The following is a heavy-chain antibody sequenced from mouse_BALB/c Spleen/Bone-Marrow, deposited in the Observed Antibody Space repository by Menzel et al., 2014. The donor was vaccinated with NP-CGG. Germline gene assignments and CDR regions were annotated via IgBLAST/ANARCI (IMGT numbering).Heavy chain of an antibody. CDR2: IHPNSGNT. J-gene: IGHJ4*01. CDR1: GYTFTSSW. V-gene: IGHV1S130*01. Sequence: QVQLQQSGSVLVRPGASVKLSCKASGYTFTSSWMHWAKQRPGQGLEWIGEIHPNSGNTNYNGKFKGKATLTVDTSSSTAYVDLSSLTSEDSAVYYCARIYYGNFYAMDYWGQGTSVTVSS. D-gene: IGHD2-1*01. CDR3: ARIYYGNFYAMDY.